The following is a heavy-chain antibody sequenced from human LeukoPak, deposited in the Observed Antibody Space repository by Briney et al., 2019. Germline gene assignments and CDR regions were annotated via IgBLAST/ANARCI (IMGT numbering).Heavy chain of an antibody. D-gene: IGHD3-3*01. CDR3: ARSPNFGVVIIGYFDS. V-gene: IGHV4-59*11. CDR1: GGSISNHY. CDR2: IYYSGST. Sequence: NPSETLSLTCTVSGGSISNHYWSWIRQPPGKGLEWIGYIYYSGSTSYNPSLKSRVTISLDTSRNQLSLRLSSVTAADTAVYYCARSPNFGVVIIGYFDSWGQGTLVTVSS. J-gene: IGHJ4*02.